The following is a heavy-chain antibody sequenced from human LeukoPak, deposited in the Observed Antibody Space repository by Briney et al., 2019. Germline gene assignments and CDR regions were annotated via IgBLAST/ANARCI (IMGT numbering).Heavy chain of an antibody. V-gene: IGHV4-59*08. CDR1: GGSISTYY. CDR2: IYYTGGT. Sequence: SETLSLTCTVSGGSISTYYWSWIRQPPGKGLEWIGYIYYTGGTNYNPSLKSRVSISVDTSKNQFSLKLSSVTAADTAVYYCAAYSSSWGYFDYWGQGTLVTVSS. J-gene: IGHJ4*02. D-gene: IGHD6-13*01. CDR3: AAYSSSWGYFDY.